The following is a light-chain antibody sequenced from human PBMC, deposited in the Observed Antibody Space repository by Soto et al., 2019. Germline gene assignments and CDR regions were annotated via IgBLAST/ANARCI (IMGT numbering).Light chain of an antibody. J-gene: IGKJ4*01. CDR2: GAS. Sequence: EIVMTQSPATLSVSPGERATLSCRASQSVSSNLAWYQQTPGQAPRLLIYGASTRATGIAASFSGSGSGTEFTFTISSLQSEDFAVYYCHQYNNWPRTFGGGTKVEIK. CDR1: QSVSSN. CDR3: HQYNNWPRT. V-gene: IGKV3-15*01.